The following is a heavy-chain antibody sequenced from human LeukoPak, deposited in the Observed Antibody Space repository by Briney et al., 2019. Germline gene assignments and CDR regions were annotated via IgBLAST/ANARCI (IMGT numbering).Heavy chain of an antibody. Sequence: GGSLRLSCAASGFTFSSYGMHWVRQAPGKGLEWVAVIWYDGSNKYYADSVKGRFTISGDNSKNTLYLQMNSLRAEDTAVYYCARASADLRYFDWLLNWFDPWGQGTLVTVSS. CDR3: ARASADLRYFDWLLNWFDP. D-gene: IGHD3-9*01. V-gene: IGHV3-33*01. CDR1: GFTFSSYG. CDR2: IWYDGSNK. J-gene: IGHJ5*02.